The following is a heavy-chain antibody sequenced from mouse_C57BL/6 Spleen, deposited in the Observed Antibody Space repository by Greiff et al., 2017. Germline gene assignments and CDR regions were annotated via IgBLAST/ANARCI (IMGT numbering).Heavy chain of an antibody. CDR2: INPNNGGT. V-gene: IGHV1-22*01. J-gene: IGHJ3*01. Sequence: VQLKESGPELVKPGASVKMSCKASGYTFTDYNMHWVKQSHGKSLEWIGYINPNNGGTSYNQKFKGKATLTVNKSSSTAYMELRSLTSEDSAVYYCAPNWDGFAYWGQGTLVTVSA. CDR1: GYTFTDYN. D-gene: IGHD4-1*01. CDR3: APNWDGFAY.